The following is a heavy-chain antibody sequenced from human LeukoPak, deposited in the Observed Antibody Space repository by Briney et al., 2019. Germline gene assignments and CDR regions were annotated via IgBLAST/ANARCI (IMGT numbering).Heavy chain of an antibody. V-gene: IGHV3-21*01. CDR2: ISSSSSYI. Sequence: PGGSLRLSCAASGFTFSSYSMNWVRQAPGKGLEWVSSISSSSSYIYYADSVKGRFTISRDNAKSSLCLQMNSLRAEDTAVYYCAGGVIGYCSGGSCFFAYWGQGTLVTVSS. CDR1: GFTFSSYS. J-gene: IGHJ4*02. CDR3: AGGVIGYCSGGSCFFAY. D-gene: IGHD2-15*01.